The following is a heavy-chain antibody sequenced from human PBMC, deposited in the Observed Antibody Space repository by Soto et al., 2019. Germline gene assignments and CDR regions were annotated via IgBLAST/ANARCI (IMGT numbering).Heavy chain of an antibody. CDR3: ANARDSFDH. V-gene: IGHV4-4*02. Sequence: SETLSLTCAVSGGSISSSNWWSWVRQPPGKGLEWIGEIYHSGSTNYNPSLTSRVTISVDKSKYQFSLRLSSVPAADTAVYYCANARDSFDHWGQGNLVTASS. J-gene: IGHJ4*02. D-gene: IGHD2-8*01. CDR2: IYHSGST. CDR1: GGSISSSNW.